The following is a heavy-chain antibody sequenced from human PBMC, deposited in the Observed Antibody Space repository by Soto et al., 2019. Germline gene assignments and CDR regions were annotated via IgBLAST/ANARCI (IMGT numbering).Heavy chain of an antibody. Sequence: HPGGSLRLSCAASGFTFSSYWMHWVRQAPGKGLVWVSRINSDGSSTSYADSVKGRFTISRDNAKNTLYLQMNSLRAEDTAVYYCARDRMQPYNPIHFNWFDPWGQGTLVTVSS. CDR3: ARDRMQPYNPIHFNWFDP. D-gene: IGHD3-3*02. CDR1: GFTFSSYW. CDR2: INSDGSST. J-gene: IGHJ5*02. V-gene: IGHV3-74*01.